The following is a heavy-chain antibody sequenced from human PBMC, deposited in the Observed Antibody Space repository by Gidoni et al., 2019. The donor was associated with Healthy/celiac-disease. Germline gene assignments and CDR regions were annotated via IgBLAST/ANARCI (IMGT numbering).Heavy chain of an antibody. Sequence: QVQLQESGPGLVKPSETLSLTCTVSGGSISSYYWSWIRQPPGKGLEWIGYIYYSGSTNYNPSLKSRVTISVDTSKNQFSLKLSSVTAADTAVYYCARAGSTLLNSGSFLGAFDIWGQGTMVTVSS. CDR3: ARAGSTLLNSGSFLGAFDI. CDR1: GGSISSYY. V-gene: IGHV4-59*08. D-gene: IGHD1-26*01. CDR2: IYYSGST. J-gene: IGHJ3*02.